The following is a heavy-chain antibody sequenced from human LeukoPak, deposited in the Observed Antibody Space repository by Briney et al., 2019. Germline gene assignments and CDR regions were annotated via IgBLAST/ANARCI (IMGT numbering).Heavy chain of an antibody. Sequence: GGSLRLSCAASGFTFSSYAMHWVRQAPGKGLEYVSGISSNGGSTYYAGSVKGRFTISRDNAKRSVYLQMKSLRADDTALYYCARDPDSRGTEPPFFDHWGRGTLVTVSS. D-gene: IGHD3-22*01. CDR3: ARDPDSRGTEPPFFDH. V-gene: IGHV3-64*02. J-gene: IGHJ4*02. CDR1: GFTFSSYA. CDR2: ISSNGGST.